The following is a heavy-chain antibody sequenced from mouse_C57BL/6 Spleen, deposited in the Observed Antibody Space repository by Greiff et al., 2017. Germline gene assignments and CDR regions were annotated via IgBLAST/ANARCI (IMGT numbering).Heavy chain of an antibody. CDR1: GFNIKDDY. CDR2: IDPENGDT. CDR3: TTGGIYVDYAMDY. J-gene: IGHJ4*01. Sequence: VQLQQSGAELVRPGASVKLSCTASGFNIKDDYMHWVKQRPEQGLEWIGWIDPENGDTAYASKFQGKATITADTSSNTAYLQLSSLTSEDTAVYYCTTGGIYVDYAMDYWGQGTSVTVSS. V-gene: IGHV14-4*01. D-gene: IGHD1-1*01.